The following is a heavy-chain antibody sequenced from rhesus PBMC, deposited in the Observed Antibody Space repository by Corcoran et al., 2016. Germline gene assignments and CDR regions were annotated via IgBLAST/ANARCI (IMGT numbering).Heavy chain of an antibody. J-gene: IGHJ4*01. CDR3: AINYDSGSYTHCDY. CDR1: GASISNYW. D-gene: IGHD3-28*01. CDR2: NRGNWGST. V-gene: IGHV4-80*01. Sequence: QVQLQESGPGLVQPSETLSLPCTVSGASISNYWWTWIRQPPGTGLEWMGENRGNWGSTNDIPSLRSRVTISRDTSKNQFSLSLSSVTAADTAVYYCAINYDSGSYTHCDYWGQGVLVTVSS.